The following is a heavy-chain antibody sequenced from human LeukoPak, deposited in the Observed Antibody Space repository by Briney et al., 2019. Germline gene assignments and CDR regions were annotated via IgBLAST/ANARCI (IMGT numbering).Heavy chain of an antibody. D-gene: IGHD3-16*02. CDR2: IYTSGST. V-gene: IGHV4-4*09. Sequence: PSETLSLTCTASGGSISSYYWSWIRQPPGKGLEWIGYIYTSGSTNYNPSLKSRVTISVDTSKNQFSLKLSSVTAADTAVYYCARSPLVMGAFDIWGQGTMVTVSS. J-gene: IGHJ3*02. CDR1: GGSISSYY. CDR3: ARSPLVMGAFDI.